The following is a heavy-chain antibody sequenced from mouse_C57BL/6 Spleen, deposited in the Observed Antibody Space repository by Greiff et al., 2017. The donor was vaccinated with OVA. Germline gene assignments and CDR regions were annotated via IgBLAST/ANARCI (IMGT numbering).Heavy chain of an antibody. CDR3: ARDGGNYWYFDV. CDR2: IYYSGTI. J-gene: IGHJ1*03. Sequence: EVKLLESGPGLVKPSQTVFLTCTVTGISITTGNYRWSWIRQFPGNKLEWIGYIYYSGTITYNPSLTSRPTITRDTPKNQFFLEMNSLTAEDTATYYCARDGGNYWYFDVWGTGTTVTVSS. V-gene: IGHV3-5*01. D-gene: IGHD2-1*01. CDR1: GISITTGNYR.